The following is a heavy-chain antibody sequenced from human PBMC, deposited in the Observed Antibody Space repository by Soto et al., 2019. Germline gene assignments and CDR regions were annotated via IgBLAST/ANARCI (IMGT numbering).Heavy chain of an antibody. Sequence: EVQLLESGGGLVQPGGSLRLSCTGSGFTFSSYAMNWVRQAPGKGLECVSTISGSGDTTYYADSVKGRFTISRDNSKNTLYLQMSSLRAEDMAVYYCAKNGRAAAMYNWFDPWGQGTLVTVSS. D-gene: IGHD6-13*01. CDR2: ISGSGDTT. J-gene: IGHJ5*02. V-gene: IGHV3-23*01. CDR3: AKNGRAAAMYNWFDP. CDR1: GFTFSSYA.